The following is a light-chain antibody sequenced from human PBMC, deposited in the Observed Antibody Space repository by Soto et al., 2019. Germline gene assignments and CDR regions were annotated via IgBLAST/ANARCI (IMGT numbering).Light chain of an antibody. CDR1: QGMGNA. V-gene: IGKV1-6*01. J-gene: IGKJ1*01. Sequence: AIQMTQSPSSLSASVGDRVTISCRASQGMGNALGWYQQKPGKPPKVLIYGASNLQSEVPPRFSGSGSGTDFTLASSSLQSEDAATYHCQQDSNYPLPVGEGNKVEIK. CDR2: GAS. CDR3: QQDSNYPLP.